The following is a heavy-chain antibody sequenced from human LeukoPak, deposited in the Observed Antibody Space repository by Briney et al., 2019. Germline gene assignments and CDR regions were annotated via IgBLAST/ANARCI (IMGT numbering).Heavy chain of an antibody. CDR3: ARGPSYFQH. J-gene: IGHJ1*01. CDR1: SAT. CDR2: TYYRSKWYK. Sequence: SATWXWIRQSPSXXLEWLGRTYYRSKWYKYYAVSVKGRITINPDTSKNQFSLQLNSVTPEDTAVYYCARGPSYFQHWGQGTLVTVSS. V-gene: IGHV6-1*01.